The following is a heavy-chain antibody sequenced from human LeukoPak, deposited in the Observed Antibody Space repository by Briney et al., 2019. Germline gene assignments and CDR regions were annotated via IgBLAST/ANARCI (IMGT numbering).Heavy chain of an antibody. D-gene: IGHD3-10*01. CDR2: IYYSGST. J-gene: IGHJ4*02. V-gene: IGHV4-31*03. CDR1: GGSVSSGGYY. CDR3: ARGYSGSGSFDY. Sequence: PSQTLSLTCTVSGGSVSSGGYYWSWIRQHPGKGLEWIGYIYYSGSTYYNPSLKSRVTISVDTSKNQFSLKLSSVTAADTAVYYCARGYSGSGSFDYWGQGTLVTVSS.